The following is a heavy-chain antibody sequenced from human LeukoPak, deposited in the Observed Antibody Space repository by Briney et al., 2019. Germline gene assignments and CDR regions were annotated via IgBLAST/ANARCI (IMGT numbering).Heavy chain of an antibody. CDR1: GYTFTAYY. J-gene: IGHJ6*02. D-gene: IGHD3-22*01. CDR2: INPNSGGT. Sequence: ASVKVSCKASGYTFTAYYMHWVRQTPGQGLERMGWINPNSGGTNYAQKFQGRVTITSDTSISTAYMELSRLRSDDTAVYYCARRRVVITPRDYYYYGMDVWGQGTTVTVSS. V-gene: IGHV1-2*02. CDR3: ARRRVVITPRDYYYYGMDV.